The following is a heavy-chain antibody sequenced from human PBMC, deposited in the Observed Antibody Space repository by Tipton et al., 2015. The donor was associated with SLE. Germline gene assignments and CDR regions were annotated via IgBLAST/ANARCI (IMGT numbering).Heavy chain of an antibody. CDR2: ISSSSSYI. J-gene: IGHJ4*02. CDR3: ARDKVGVTAFDY. CDR1: GFSFSSYS. Sequence: SLRLSCAASGFSFSSYSMNWVRQAPGKGLEWVSSISSSSSYIYYADSVKGRFTISRDNAKNSLYLQMNSLRAEDTAVFYCARDKVGVTAFDYWGQGTLVTFS. D-gene: IGHD1-26*01. V-gene: IGHV3-21*01.